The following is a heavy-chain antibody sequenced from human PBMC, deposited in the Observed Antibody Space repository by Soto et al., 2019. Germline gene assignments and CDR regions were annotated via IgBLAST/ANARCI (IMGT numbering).Heavy chain of an antibody. J-gene: IGHJ4*02. V-gene: IGHV3-11*01. Sequence: PGGSLRLSCAASGFTFSYYQMSWIRQAPGKGLEWVSYISSSGDITYYADSVKVRFTISRDNAKNSLYLQMNSLRAEDTAVYYCARDLGYYASSGYFDYWGQGTLVTVSS. D-gene: IGHD3-22*01. CDR1: GFTFSYYQ. CDR3: ARDLGYYASSGYFDY. CDR2: ISSSGDIT.